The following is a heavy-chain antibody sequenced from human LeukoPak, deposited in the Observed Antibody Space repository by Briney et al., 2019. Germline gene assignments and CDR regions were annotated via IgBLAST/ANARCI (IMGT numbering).Heavy chain of an antibody. Sequence: GGSLRLSCAASGFTFSSYAMSWVRQAPGKGLEWVSAISGSGGSTYYADSVKGRFTISRDNSKNTLYLQMNSLRAADTAVYYCAKDAVTALAGYYYYMDVWGKGTMVTVSS. V-gene: IGHV3-23*01. CDR2: ISGSGGST. CDR1: GFTFSSYA. J-gene: IGHJ6*03. D-gene: IGHD6-19*01. CDR3: AKDAVTALAGYYYYMDV.